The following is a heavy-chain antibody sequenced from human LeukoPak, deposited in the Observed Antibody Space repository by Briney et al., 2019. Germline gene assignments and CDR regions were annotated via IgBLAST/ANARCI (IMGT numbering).Heavy chain of an antibody. V-gene: IGHV3-11*04. J-gene: IGHJ4*02. D-gene: IGHD3-3*01. CDR3: AREPFWSGYYSNLHFDY. CDR2: ISSSGSTI. CDR1: GFTFSDYY. Sequence: GGSPRLSCAASGFTFSDYYMSWIRQAPGKGLEWVSYISSSGSTIYYADSVKGRFTISRDNAKNSLYLQMNSLRAEDTAVYYCAREPFWSGYYSNLHFDYWGQGTLVTVSS.